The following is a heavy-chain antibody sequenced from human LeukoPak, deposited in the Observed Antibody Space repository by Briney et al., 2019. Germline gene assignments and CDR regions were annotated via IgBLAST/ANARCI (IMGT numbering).Heavy chain of an antibody. CDR1: GGTFISYA. Sequence: GASVRVSCKASGGTFISYAISWVRQAPGQGVEWMGGIIPIFGTANYAQKFQGRVTITADESTSTAYMELSSLRSEDAAVYSCARAPAGYSGYDFAAPFDYWGQGTLVTVSS. CDR2: IIPIFGTA. CDR3: ARAPAGYSGYDFAAPFDY. J-gene: IGHJ4*02. V-gene: IGHV1-69*13. D-gene: IGHD5-12*01.